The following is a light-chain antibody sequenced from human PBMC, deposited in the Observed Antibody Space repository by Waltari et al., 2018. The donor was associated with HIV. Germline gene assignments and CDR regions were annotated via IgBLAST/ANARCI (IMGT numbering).Light chain of an antibody. V-gene: IGKV3-11*01. CDR2: DAS. CDR3: QQRSNWI. Sequence: EIVLTQSHATLSLSPGERATLSCRASQSVSSYLAWYQQKPGQAPRLLIYDASNRATGIPARFSGSGSGTDFTLTISSLEPEDFAVYYCQQRSNWIFGQGTRLEIK. CDR1: QSVSSY. J-gene: IGKJ5*01.